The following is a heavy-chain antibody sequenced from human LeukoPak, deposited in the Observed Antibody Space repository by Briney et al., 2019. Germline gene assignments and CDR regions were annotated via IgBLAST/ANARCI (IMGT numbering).Heavy chain of an antibody. Sequence: PGGSLRLSCAASGFTFSSYWMSWARQAPGKGLEWVSGISWNSGSIGYADSVKGRFTISGDNAKNSLYLQMNSLRAEDTALYYCAKDVYYGSGREGVIDYWGQGTLVTVSS. J-gene: IGHJ4*02. CDR1: GFTFSSYW. V-gene: IGHV3-9*01. CDR3: AKDVYYGSGREGVIDY. D-gene: IGHD3-10*01. CDR2: ISWNSGSI.